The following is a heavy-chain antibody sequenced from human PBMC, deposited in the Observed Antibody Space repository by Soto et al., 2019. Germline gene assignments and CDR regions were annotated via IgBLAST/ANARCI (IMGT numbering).Heavy chain of an antibody. Sequence: GGSLRLSCAASGFTFSSYWMSWVRQAPGKGLEWVANIKQDGSEKYYVDSVKGRFTISRDNAKNSLYLQMNSLRAEDTAVYYCARAAGLAAAGPIAYWGQGTLVTVSS. CDR1: GFTFSSYW. V-gene: IGHV3-7*01. CDR3: ARAAGLAAAGPIAY. D-gene: IGHD6-13*01. CDR2: IKQDGSEK. J-gene: IGHJ4*02.